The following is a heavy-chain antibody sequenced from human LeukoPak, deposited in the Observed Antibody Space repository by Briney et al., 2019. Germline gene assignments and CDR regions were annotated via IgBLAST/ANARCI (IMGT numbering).Heavy chain of an antibody. D-gene: IGHD6-13*01. V-gene: IGHV5-51*01. J-gene: IGHJ5*02. CDR1: GYSFTSYW. CDR3: ARQGTIVAAGYNWFDP. Sequence: GESLKISCKGSGYSFTSYWIGWVRQMPGKGLEWMGIIYPGDSDTRYSPSFQGQVTISADKSISTAYLQWSSLKASDTAMYYCARQGTIVAAGYNWFDPSGQGTLVTVYS. CDR2: IYPGDSDT.